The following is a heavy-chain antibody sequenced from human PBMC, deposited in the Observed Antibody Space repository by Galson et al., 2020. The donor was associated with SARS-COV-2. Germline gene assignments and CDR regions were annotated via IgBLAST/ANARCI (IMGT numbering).Heavy chain of an antibody. CDR2: IYYSGST. Sequence: SETLSLTCTVSGGSISSYYWSWIRQPPGKGLEWIGYIYYSGSTNYNPSLKSRVTISVDTSKNQFSLKLSSVTAADTAVYYCARIFGRTGDYDYWGQGTLVTVSS. V-gene: IGHV4-59*01. D-gene: IGHD7-27*01. J-gene: IGHJ4*02. CDR3: ARIFGRTGDYDY. CDR1: GGSISSYY.